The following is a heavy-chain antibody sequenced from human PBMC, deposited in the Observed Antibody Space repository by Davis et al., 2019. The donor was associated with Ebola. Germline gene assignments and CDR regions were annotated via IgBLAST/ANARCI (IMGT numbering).Heavy chain of an antibody. Sequence: SETLSLTCAVYGGSFSGYYWSWIRQPPGKGLEWIGYIYYSGSTNYNPSLESRVTISVDTSKNQFSLKLSSVTAADTAVYYCARHKGLDPWGQGTLVTVSS. CDR1: GGSFSGYY. V-gene: IGHV4-59*08. CDR2: IYYSGST. J-gene: IGHJ5*02. CDR3: ARHKGLDP.